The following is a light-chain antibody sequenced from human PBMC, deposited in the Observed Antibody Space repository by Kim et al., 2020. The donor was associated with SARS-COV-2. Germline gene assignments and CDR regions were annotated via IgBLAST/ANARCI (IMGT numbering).Light chain of an antibody. J-gene: IGKJ1*01. CDR3: QQYGNSRT. CDR1: QSVSSSY. Sequence: EIVLTQSPGTLSLSPGERATLSCRASQSVSSSYLAWYQQKPGQAPRLLIYGASSRATGIPDRFSGSGSGTDFILTISRLEPEDFAVYHCQQYGNSRTFGQGTKVDIK. V-gene: IGKV3-20*01. CDR2: GAS.